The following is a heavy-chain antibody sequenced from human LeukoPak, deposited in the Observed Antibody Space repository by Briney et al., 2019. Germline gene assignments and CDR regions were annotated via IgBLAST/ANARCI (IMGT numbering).Heavy chain of an antibody. D-gene: IGHD4-11*01. J-gene: IGHJ4*02. CDR1: GFTFSSYA. CDR3: ARDRRWTATTVTYFDY. CDR2: ISGSGGST. V-gene: IGHV3-23*01. Sequence: PGGSLRLSCAASGFTFSSYAMSWVRQAPGKGLEWVSAISGSGGSTYYADSVKGRFTISRDNSKNTLYLQVNSLRAEDTAVYYCARDRRWTATTVTYFDYWGQGTLVTVSS.